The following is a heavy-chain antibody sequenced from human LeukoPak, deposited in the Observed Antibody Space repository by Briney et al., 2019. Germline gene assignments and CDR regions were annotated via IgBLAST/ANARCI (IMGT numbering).Heavy chain of an antibody. CDR2: ISSSGSTI. CDR1: GFPLSSSS. CDR3: ARDYCSGGSCYSNWFDP. D-gene: IGHD2-15*01. J-gene: IGHJ5*02. Sequence: GGSLRLSCAASGFPLSSSSMNWVRQVPGRGLQWISYISSSGSTIDYADSVKGRLTIYRDNAKDSLYLQMNSLRAEDTAVYYCARDYCSGGSCYSNWFDPWGQGTLVTVSS. V-gene: IGHV3-48*04.